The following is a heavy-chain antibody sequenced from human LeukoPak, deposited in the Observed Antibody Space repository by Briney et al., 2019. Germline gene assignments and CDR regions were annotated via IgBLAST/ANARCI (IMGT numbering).Heavy chain of an antibody. CDR3: AKGGSTAWTAVDY. CDR1: GFTFSSYG. Sequence: GGSLRLSCAASGFTFSSYGMHWVRQAPGKGLEWVAVIWYDGSNKYYADSVRGRFTISRDNSGSTLYLQMNSLRADDTAVYYCAKGGSTAWTAVDYWGQGTLVTVSS. J-gene: IGHJ4*02. D-gene: IGHD2-2*01. V-gene: IGHV3-33*06. CDR2: IWYDGSNK.